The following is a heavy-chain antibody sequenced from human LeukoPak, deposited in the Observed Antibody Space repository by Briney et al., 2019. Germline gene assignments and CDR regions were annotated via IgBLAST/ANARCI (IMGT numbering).Heavy chain of an antibody. V-gene: IGHV1-69*13. J-gene: IGHJ6*04. CDR1: GGTFSSYA. D-gene: IGHD2-2*02. CDR2: IIPIFGTA. CDR3: ALYPQYYYYGMDV. Sequence: SVKVSCKASGGTFSSYAISWVRQAPGQGLEWMGGIIPIFGTANYAQKSQGRVTITADESTSTAYMELSSLRSEDTAVYYCALYPQYYYYGMDVWGKGTTVTVSS.